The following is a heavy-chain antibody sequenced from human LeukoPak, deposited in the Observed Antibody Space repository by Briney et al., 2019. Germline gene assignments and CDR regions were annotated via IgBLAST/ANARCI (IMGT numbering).Heavy chain of an antibody. D-gene: IGHD3-22*01. CDR1: GYTFTSYD. J-gene: IGHJ3*02. V-gene: IGHV1-8*01. CDR2: MNPNSGNT. Sequence: ASVKVSCKASGYTFTSYDINWVRQATGQGLEWMGWMNPNSGNTGYAQKFQGRVTMTRNTSISTAYMELSSLRSEDTAVYYRARGAVVLHAFDIWGQGTMVTVPS. CDR3: ARGAVVLHAFDI.